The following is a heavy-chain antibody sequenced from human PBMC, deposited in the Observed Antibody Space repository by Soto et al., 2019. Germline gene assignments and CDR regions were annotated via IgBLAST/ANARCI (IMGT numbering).Heavy chain of an antibody. CDR2: IYYSGII. CDR1: GGSISSGDYY. J-gene: IGHJ3*02. V-gene: IGHV4-30-4*01. CDR3: AREVGEVDYSSSSDAFDI. Sequence: SSETLSLTCSVSGGSISSGDYYWSWIRQSPGKGLEWIAYIYYSGIIYYNPSLKSRVTMSRDTSKNQFFLNLDSVTAADTAMYYCAREVGEVDYSSSSDAFDIWGQGTMVTVSS. D-gene: IGHD6-6*01.